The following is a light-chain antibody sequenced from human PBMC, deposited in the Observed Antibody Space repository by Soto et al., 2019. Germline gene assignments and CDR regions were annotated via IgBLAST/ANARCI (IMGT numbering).Light chain of an antibody. CDR3: CSYAGSGTDNYV. CDR1: SSDIGTYNL. V-gene: IGLV2-23*01. Sequence: QSVLTQPASVSGSPGQSITISCTGTSSDIGTYNLVSWYQHYPGKAPKLMIYGGIKRPSGVSNRFSGSKSGNTAFLTISGLQAEDEADYYCCSYAGSGTDNYVFGSGTKVTVL. CDR2: GGI. J-gene: IGLJ1*01.